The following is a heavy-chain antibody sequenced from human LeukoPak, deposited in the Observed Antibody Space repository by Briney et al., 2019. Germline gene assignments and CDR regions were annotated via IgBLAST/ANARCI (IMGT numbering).Heavy chain of an antibody. CDR2: INDDSSDI. CDR3: ARDTLQPGLIDC. J-gene: IGHJ4*02. CDR1: GFTFSLYA. Sequence: SGGSLRLSCAASGFTFSLYAMNWVRQAPGKGLEWVSYINDDSSDIHYAGSVRGRFTISRDDARKTLYLQLSSLRVEDTAVYYCARDTLQPGLIDCWGQGTLVTVSS. D-gene: IGHD2-15*01. V-gene: IGHV3-21*05.